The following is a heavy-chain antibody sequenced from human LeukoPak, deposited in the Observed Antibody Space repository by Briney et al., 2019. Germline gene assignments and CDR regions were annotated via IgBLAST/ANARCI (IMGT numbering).Heavy chain of an antibody. V-gene: IGHV4-34*01. CDR3: ARDSYCSGGSCYGPSAFDI. D-gene: IGHD2-15*01. CDR2: INHSGST. CDR1: GGSFSGYY. Sequence: PPETLSLTCAVYGGSFSGYYWSWIRQPPGKGLEWIGEINHSGSTNYNPSLKSRVTISVDTSKNQFSLKLSSVTAADTAVYYCARDSYCSGGSCYGPSAFDIWGQGTMVTVSS. J-gene: IGHJ3*02.